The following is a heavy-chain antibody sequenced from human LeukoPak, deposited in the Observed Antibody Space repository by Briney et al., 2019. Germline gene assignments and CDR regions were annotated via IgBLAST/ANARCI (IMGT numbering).Heavy chain of an antibody. D-gene: IGHD3-16*01. CDR2: VNGDGSST. J-gene: IGHJ4*02. V-gene: IGHV3-74*01. Sequence: GGSLRLSCAASGLTFSNHWMHWVRQAPGKGLVWVSRVNGDGSSTIYADSVRGRFTISRDNDKNTLYLQMNSLRAEDTAVYYCSRDGSHGDFDYWGQGTLVTVSS. CDR3: SRDGSHGDFDY. CDR1: GLTFSNHW.